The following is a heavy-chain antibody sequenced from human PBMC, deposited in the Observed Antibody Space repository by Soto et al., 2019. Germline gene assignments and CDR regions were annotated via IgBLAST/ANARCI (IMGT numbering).Heavy chain of an antibody. Sequence: GSLSPSCAASGFTFISNSMNWFRHSPFKGLERVTSISSSSSYIYYADSVKGRFTNSRDDAKNSLYLQMNSLRAEDTAVYYCAREPRYCSSTRCSYDYYYGMDVWGQGTTVTVSS. J-gene: IGHJ6*02. CDR2: ISSSSSYI. D-gene: IGHD2-2*01. CDR1: GFTFISNS. V-gene: IGHV3-21*01. CDR3: AREPRYCSSTRCSYDYYYGMDV.